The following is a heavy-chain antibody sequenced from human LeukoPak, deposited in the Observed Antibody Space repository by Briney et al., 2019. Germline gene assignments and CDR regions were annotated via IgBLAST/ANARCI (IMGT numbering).Heavy chain of an antibody. CDR1: GITFRSYG. J-gene: IGHJ4*02. D-gene: IGHD2-2*01. CDR3: ARDWGYCDSTSCHVFDY. V-gene: IGHV3-30*03. CDR2: ISYDGSHK. Sequence: PGGSLRLSCAASGITFRSYGMHWVRQAPGKGLEWVAVISYDGSHKYYADSVKGRLTISRDKSKNTVYLQMNSLRPEDTAVYYCARDWGYCDSTSCHVFDYWGQGTLVTVSS.